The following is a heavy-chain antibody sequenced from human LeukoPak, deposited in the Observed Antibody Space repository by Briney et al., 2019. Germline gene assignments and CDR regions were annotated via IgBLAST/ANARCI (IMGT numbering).Heavy chain of an antibody. D-gene: IGHD6-19*01. Sequence: WASVKVSCKASGYTFTSYGILWVRQAPGQGLEWMGVINLSAGTTNYAQKVQGRVTMTTDTSTSTAYMELRSLRSDDTAVYYCARSGWGNRQAFDIWGQGTMVTVSS. V-gene: IGHV1-18*01. CDR3: ARSGWGNRQAFDI. CDR2: INLSAGTT. CDR1: GYTFTSYG. J-gene: IGHJ3*02.